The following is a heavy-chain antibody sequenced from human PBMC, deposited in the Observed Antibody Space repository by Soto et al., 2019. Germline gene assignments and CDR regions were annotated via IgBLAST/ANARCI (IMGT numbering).Heavy chain of an antibody. D-gene: IGHD6-13*01. J-gene: IGHJ6*03. Sequence: QVQLVQSGGEVKKPGASVKVSCQASGYTFSSYGISWVRQAPGQGLEWMGWISVYNGNTNYAEKFQGRVTMTTDTSTSTAYMELGSLTSDDTAVYYCARRFGYSSSYNSYYLDVWGKGTTVTVSS. CDR2: ISVYNGNT. CDR3: ARRFGYSSSYNSYYLDV. V-gene: IGHV1-18*01. CDR1: GYTFSSYG.